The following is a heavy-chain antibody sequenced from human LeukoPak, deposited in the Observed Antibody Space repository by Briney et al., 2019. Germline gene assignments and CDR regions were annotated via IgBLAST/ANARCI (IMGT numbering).Heavy chain of an antibody. Sequence: PGGSLRLSCTASGFTFSSSGMHWVRQAPGKGLEWMAVISYDGSNQYYADSVKGRFTISRDNSKNTLYLQMNSLRAEDTAVYYCAKGRGWEASYYYYYMDVWGKGTTVTISS. CDR3: AKGRGWEASYYYYYMDV. J-gene: IGHJ6*03. CDR1: GFTFSSSG. V-gene: IGHV3-30*18. CDR2: ISYDGSNQ. D-gene: IGHD1-26*01.